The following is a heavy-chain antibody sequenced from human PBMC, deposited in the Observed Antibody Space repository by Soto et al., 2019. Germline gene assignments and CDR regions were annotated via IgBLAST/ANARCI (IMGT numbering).Heavy chain of an antibody. J-gene: IGHJ4*02. Sequence: GGSLRLSCVTSGFSFSTFWLNWVRQAPGRGLEWVANINQDGSEKYYVDSVKGRFTISRDNAQNSLYLQMNSLRAEDTAVYYCARTPIAAAGNGDYWGQGTLVTVSS. CDR2: INQDGSEK. CDR1: GFSFSTFW. D-gene: IGHD6-13*01. V-gene: IGHV3-7*04. CDR3: ARTPIAAAGNGDY.